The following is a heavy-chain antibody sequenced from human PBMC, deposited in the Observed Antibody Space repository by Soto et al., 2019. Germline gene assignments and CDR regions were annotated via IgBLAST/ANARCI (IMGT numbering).Heavy chain of an antibody. Sequence: QVHLQQWGAGLLKPSETLSLTCAVYGGSFSDTYWNWFRQPPGKGLEWIGEINHNTNTIYNPSLPPRFTMSVDTSKTHLSLKLTSVTAADTAVYSCARGVILFRGSFDPWGQGTLVTVSS. CDR2: INHNTNT. J-gene: IGHJ5*02. V-gene: IGHV4-34*01. CDR3: ARGVILFRGSFDP. CDR1: GGSFSDTY. D-gene: IGHD2-15*01.